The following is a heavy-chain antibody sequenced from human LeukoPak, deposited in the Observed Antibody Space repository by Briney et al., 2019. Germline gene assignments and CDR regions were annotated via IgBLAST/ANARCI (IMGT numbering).Heavy chain of an antibody. V-gene: IGHV4-30-2*01. Sequence: PSQTLSLTCTVSGGSISSGGYYWSWIRQPPGKGLEWIGYIYHSGSTYYNPSLKSRVTISVDRSKNQFPLKLSSVTAADTAVYYCARERSGYPNYFDYWGQGTLVTVSS. CDR2: IYHSGST. CDR1: GGSISSGGYY. D-gene: IGHD5-12*01. CDR3: ARERSGYPNYFDY. J-gene: IGHJ4*02.